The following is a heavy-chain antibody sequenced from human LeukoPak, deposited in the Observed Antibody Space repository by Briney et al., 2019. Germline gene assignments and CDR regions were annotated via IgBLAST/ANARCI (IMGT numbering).Heavy chain of an antibody. V-gene: IGHV1-3*01. D-gene: IGHD2-21*02. Sequence: GASVKVSCKASGYTFTSYAMHWVRQAPGQRLEWMGWINAGNGNTKYSQKFQGRVTITRDTSASTAYMELSSLRSEDTAVYYCARAFTAYYGMDVWGQGTTVTVSS. CDR3: ARAFTAYYGMDV. CDR1: GYTFTSYA. J-gene: IGHJ6*02. CDR2: INAGNGNT.